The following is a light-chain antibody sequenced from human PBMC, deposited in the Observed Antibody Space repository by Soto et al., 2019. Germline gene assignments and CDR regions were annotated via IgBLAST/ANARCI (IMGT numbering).Light chain of an antibody. V-gene: IGKV3-20*01. CDR2: GTS. CDR3: QHYGSSPRT. CDR1: QSVRSTY. J-gene: IGKJ1*01. Sequence: EIVLTQSPGTLCLSPGERATLSCRASQSVRSTYLAWYQQKPGQAPRLLIYGTSSRATGIPDRFSGSGSGTDFTLTISRLEPEDFAVYYCQHYGSSPRTFSQGTKVEIK.